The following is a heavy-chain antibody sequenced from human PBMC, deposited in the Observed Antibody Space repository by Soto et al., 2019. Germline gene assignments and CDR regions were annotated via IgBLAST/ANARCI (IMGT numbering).Heavy chain of an antibody. V-gene: IGHV1-46*01. CDR3: ARDIGSTAVAGTQGYGY. CDR2: INPSGGST. CDR1: GYTFTSYY. Sequence: ASVKVSCKASGYTFTSYYMHWVRQAPGQGLEWMGIINPSGGSTSYAQKFQGRVTMTRDTSTSTVYMELSSLRSEDTAVYYCARDIGSTAVAGTQGYGYWGQGTLVTVSS. J-gene: IGHJ4*02. D-gene: IGHD6-19*01.